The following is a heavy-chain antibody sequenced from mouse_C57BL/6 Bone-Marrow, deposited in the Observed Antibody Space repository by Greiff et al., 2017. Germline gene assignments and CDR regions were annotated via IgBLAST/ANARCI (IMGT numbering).Heavy chain of an antibody. CDR1: VYTFTSYC. J-gene: IGHJ2*01. D-gene: IGHD3-1*01. CDR2: SYPTSGRT. Sequence: VQLQQPGAELVKPGASVQKLCKASVYTFTSYCITWVKQRPGQGLGKSGDSYPTSGRTNYNEKFKSKAILTVDTSSNTAYMQLSSLTSEDSAVFYCARSGPLGRSFDYWGQGTALTVSS. CDR3: ARSGPLGRSFDY. V-gene: IGHV1-55*01.